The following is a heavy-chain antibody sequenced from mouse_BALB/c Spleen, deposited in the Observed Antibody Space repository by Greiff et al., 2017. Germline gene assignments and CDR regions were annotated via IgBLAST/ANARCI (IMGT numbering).Heavy chain of an antibody. CDR2: IWAGGST. Sequence: VQVVESGPGLVAPSQSLSITCPVSGFSLTSYGVHWVRQPPGKGLEWLGVIWAGGSTNYNSALMSRLSISKDNSKSQVFLKMNSLQTDDTAMYYCARALTGYFDYWGQGTTLTVSS. J-gene: IGHJ2*01. V-gene: IGHV2-9*02. CDR3: ARALTGYFDY. CDR1: GFSLTSYG. D-gene: IGHD4-1*01.